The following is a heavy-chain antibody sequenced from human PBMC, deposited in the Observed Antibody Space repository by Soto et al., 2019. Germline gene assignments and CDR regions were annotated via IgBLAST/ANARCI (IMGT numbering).Heavy chain of an antibody. V-gene: IGHV4-34*01. D-gene: IGHD3-9*01. Sequence: PSETLSLPCAVYGGSFSGYYCSWIRQPPWKGLEWIGEINHSGSTNYNPSLKSRVTISVDTSKNQFSLKLSSVTAADTSVYYCARARPPILTGRTWFDPLVQETLVTAPQ. CDR2: INHSGST. CDR1: GGSFSGYY. CDR3: ARARPPILTGRTWFDP. J-gene: IGHJ5*02.